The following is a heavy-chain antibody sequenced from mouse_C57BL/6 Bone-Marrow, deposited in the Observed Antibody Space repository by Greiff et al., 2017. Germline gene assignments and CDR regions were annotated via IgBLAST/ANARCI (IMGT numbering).Heavy chain of an antibody. V-gene: IGHV1-69*01. CDR1: GYTFTSYW. J-gene: IGHJ2*01. D-gene: IGHD1-1*01. Sequence: VQLQQPGAELVMPGASVKLSCKASGYTFTSYWMHWVKQRPGQGLEWIGEIDPSDSYTNYNQKFKGKSTLTVDKSSSTAYMQLSSLTSEDSAVYDCAREGFYYYGSTDYWGQGTTLTVSS. CDR2: IDPSDSYT. CDR3: AREGFYYYGSTDY.